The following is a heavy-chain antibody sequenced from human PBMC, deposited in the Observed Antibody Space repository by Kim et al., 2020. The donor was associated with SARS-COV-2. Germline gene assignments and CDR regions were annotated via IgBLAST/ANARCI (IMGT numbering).Heavy chain of an antibody. V-gene: IGHV3-30*18. CDR2: ISYDGSNK. J-gene: IGHJ6*02. CDR3: AKDADPWITMVRGVIGEQYGMDV. D-gene: IGHD3-10*01. CDR1: GFTFSSYG. Sequence: GGSLRLSCAASGFTFSSYGMHWVRQAPVKGLEWVAVISYDGSNKYYADSVKGRFTISRDNSKNTLYLQMNSLRAEDTAVYYCAKDADPWITMVRGVIGEQYGMDVWGQGTTVTVSS.